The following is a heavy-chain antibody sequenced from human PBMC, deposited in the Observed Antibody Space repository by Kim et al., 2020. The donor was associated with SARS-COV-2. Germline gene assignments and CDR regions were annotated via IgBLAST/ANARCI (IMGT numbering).Heavy chain of an antibody. V-gene: IGHV1-69*13. CDR1: GGTFSSYA. Sequence: SVKVSCKASGGTFSSYAISWMRQAPGQGLEWMGGIIPIFGTANYAQKFQGRVTITADESTSTAYMELSSLRSEDTAVYYCARAPAPDYDYVWGSSGVWGQGTTVTVSS. CDR3: ARAPAPDYDYVWGSSGV. CDR2: IIPIFGTA. D-gene: IGHD3-16*01. J-gene: IGHJ6*02.